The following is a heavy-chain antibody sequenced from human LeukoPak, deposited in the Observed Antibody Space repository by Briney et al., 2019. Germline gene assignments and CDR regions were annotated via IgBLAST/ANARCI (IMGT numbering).Heavy chain of an antibody. V-gene: IGHV1-2*06. D-gene: IGHD5-24*01. CDR2: IILNSGTT. CDR3: TRGNNFAFEI. CDR1: GYTFTSYA. J-gene: IGHJ3*02. Sequence: ASVKVSCKASGYTFTSYAMHWVRQAPGQGLEWMGRIILNSGTTYYAQRFQGRVTVTRDMSVNTINMELSSLSSDDSAVYYCTRGNNFAFEIWGQGTMVTVSS.